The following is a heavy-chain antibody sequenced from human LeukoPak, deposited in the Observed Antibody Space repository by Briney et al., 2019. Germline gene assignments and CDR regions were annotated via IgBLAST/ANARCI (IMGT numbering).Heavy chain of an antibody. CDR1: GFTFSSYE. V-gene: IGHV3-48*03. D-gene: IGHD3-10*01. CDR2: ISSSVGTV. J-gene: IGHJ4*02. CDR3: AKDPLWFGVTYYFDY. Sequence: GGSLRLSCAASGFTFSSYEMNWVRQAPGKGLQWVSYISSSVGTVYYADSVKGRFTISRDNAKNSLYLQMNSLRAEDTAVYYCAKDPLWFGVTYYFDYWGQGTLVTVSP.